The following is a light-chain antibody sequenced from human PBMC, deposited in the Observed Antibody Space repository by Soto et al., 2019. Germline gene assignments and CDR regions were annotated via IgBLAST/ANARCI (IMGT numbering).Light chain of an antibody. J-gene: IGKJ5*01. CDR2: DAF. V-gene: IGKV3-20*01. CDR1: RSLDSGQ. CDR3: PQYGDSPRT. Sequence: ESVLTQSPGTLSLSPWESATLCCRASRSLDSGQLAWYQQKVGRAPRLLIHDAFMRATGIPDRFSGSGSGTNFTLTIARLEPEDFAVYYRPQYGDSPRTFGQGTRLE.